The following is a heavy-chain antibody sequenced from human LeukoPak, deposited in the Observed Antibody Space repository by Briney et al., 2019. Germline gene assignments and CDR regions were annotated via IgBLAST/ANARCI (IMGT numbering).Heavy chain of an antibody. J-gene: IGHJ4*02. Sequence: ASVKVSCKASGYTFISYDINWVRQATGQGPEWMGWMNPNSGNTGYAQKFQGRVTTTTNTSISTAYMELSSLRSDDTAVYYCARGPGCTSTSCPYYFDYWGQGTLVTVSS. CDR1: GYTFISYD. CDR3: ARGPGCTSTSCPYYFDY. CDR2: MNPNSGNT. D-gene: IGHD2-2*01. V-gene: IGHV1-8*03.